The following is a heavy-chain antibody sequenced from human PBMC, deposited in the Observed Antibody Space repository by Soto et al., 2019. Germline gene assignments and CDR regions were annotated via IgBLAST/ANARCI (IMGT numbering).Heavy chain of an antibody. CDR3: ARRERYYGSPGWFDP. Sequence: QLQLQESGPGLVKPSETLSLTCSVSGGSISSFTYYWGWIRQPPGKGLEWIGTVSYNENTYYNPSLKSRVTITVDTAKNQFSLSLRSVTAADTAMYFCARRERYYGSPGWFDPWGPGTLVTVSS. J-gene: IGHJ5*02. CDR2: VSYNENT. CDR1: GGSISSFTYY. V-gene: IGHV4-39*01. D-gene: IGHD3-10*01.